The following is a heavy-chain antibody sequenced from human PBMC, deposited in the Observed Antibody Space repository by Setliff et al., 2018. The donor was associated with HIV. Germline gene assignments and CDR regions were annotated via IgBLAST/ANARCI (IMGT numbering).Heavy chain of an antibody. Sequence: SLTCTVSGGSISAYFWTWIRQPAGKGLEWIGRIYSGGSTNYNPSLNSRITMSVDTSKNQFSLKLNSVTAADTAVYYCARDLPDLTGRSLDPWGQGTLVTVSS. CDR2: IYSGGST. V-gene: IGHV4-4*07. D-gene: IGHD7-27*01. J-gene: IGHJ5*02. CDR3: ARDLPDLTGRSLDP. CDR1: GGSISAYF.